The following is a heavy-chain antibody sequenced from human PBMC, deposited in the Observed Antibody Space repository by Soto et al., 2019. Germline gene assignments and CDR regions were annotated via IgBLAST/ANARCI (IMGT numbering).Heavy chain of an antibody. D-gene: IGHD1-1*01. Sequence: GGSLRLSCAASGFTFTTYGMHWVRQAPGKGLEWVAVIWYDGSNKFYAESVKGRFTISRDNSKNTLYLQMNSLRAEDTAVFYCARGTGNYHYAMDVWGQGTTVTVSS. J-gene: IGHJ6*02. CDR3: ARGTGNYHYAMDV. V-gene: IGHV3-33*01. CDR1: GFTFTTYG. CDR2: IWYDGSNK.